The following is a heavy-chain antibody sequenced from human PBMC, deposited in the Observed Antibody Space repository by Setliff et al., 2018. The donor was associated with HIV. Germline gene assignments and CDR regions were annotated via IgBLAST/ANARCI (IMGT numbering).Heavy chain of an antibody. CDR2: ISGSGVAS. Sequence: PGGSLRLSCAASGFTFSAYAMSWVRQAPGKGLECVSSISGSGVASDADSVGGRFTISRDNSKNTLYLQMDSLRAEDTAVYYCVRDQNTPSRCRSKTCINPGDYWGLGTLVTVSS. D-gene: IGHD2-2*01. V-gene: IGHV3-23*01. CDR1: GFTFSAYA. CDR3: VRDQNTPSRCRSKTCINPGDY. J-gene: IGHJ4*02.